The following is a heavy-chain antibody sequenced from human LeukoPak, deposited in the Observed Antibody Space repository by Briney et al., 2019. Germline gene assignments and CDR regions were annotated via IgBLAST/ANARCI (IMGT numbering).Heavy chain of an antibody. CDR3: ARDRTGDFDY. CDR2: ISYDGSNK. Sequence: GGSLRLSCAASGFTFSSYAMQWVRQAPGKGLEWVAVISYDGSNKYYADSVKGRFTISRDNSKNTLYLQMNSLRAEDTAVYYCARDRTGDFDYWGQGTLVTVSS. V-gene: IGHV3-30-3*01. J-gene: IGHJ4*02. CDR1: GFTFSSYA. D-gene: IGHD7-27*01.